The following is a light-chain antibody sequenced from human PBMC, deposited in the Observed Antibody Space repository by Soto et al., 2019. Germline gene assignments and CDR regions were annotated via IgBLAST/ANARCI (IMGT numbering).Light chain of an antibody. CDR2: GAS. J-gene: IGKJ3*01. CDR1: QSISSRY. Sequence: EIVLTQSPGTLYLSPGERATLSCRASQSISSRYLAWYQQKPGQAPRLLIYGASCRATGIPDRFSGSGSGTAFILTISRLEPEDFAVYYCQQYGSSITFGPGTKVDIK. CDR3: QQYGSSIT. V-gene: IGKV3-20*01.